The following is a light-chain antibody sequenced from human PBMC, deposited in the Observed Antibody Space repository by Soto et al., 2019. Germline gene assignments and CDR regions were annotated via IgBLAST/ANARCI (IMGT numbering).Light chain of an antibody. J-gene: IGLJ1*01. CDR1: SSDVGGYHY. CDR2: QVS. Sequence: QSVLTQPASVSGSPGQSMTISCTGSSSDVGGYHYVSWYQQHPGKAPKLIIYQVSHRPSGVSDRFSGSKSGNTASLTISGLQGEDEATYYCSSFTSTHTYVFGTGTKGTVL. CDR3: SSFTSTHTYV. V-gene: IGLV2-14*03.